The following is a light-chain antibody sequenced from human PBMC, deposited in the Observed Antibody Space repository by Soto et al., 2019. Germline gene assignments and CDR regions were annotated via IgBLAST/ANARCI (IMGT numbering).Light chain of an antibody. CDR3: QQYNSFSRT. V-gene: IGKV1-5*03. CDR2: KAS. Sequence: DIQMTPSPSTPSWSVVDRVPIPCPASQTISSWLAWYQQKPGKAPKLLIYKASTLKSGVPSRFSGSGSGTDFSLTITRLQPDDFATYYCQQYNSFSRTFGQGTKVDIK. CDR1: QTISSW. J-gene: IGKJ1*01.